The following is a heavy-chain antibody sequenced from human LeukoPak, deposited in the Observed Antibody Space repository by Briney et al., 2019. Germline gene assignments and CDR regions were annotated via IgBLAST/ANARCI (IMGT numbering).Heavy chain of an antibody. CDR2: MNPNSGNT. Sequence: EASVKVSCKASGYTFTSYGISWVRQATGQGLEWMGWMNPNSGNTGYAQKFQGRVTMTRNTSISTAYMELSSLRSEDTAVYYCAGRSKLRNPRRYPANYYYYGMDVWGQGTTVTVSS. J-gene: IGHJ6*02. D-gene: IGHD1-26*01. CDR3: AGRSKLRNPRRYPANYYYYGMDV. V-gene: IGHV1-8*02. CDR1: GYTFTSYG.